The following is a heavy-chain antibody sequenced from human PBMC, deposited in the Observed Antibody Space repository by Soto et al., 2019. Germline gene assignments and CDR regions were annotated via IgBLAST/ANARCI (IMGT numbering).Heavy chain of an antibody. CDR2: ISWNGGDI. D-gene: IGHD6-13*01. V-gene: IGHV3-9*01. J-gene: IGHJ4*02. CDR3: TKVGGVAAAGPAFDY. Sequence: EVHLVESGGGLAPPGRFLILSCAASGFTLDDYAMHWVRQAPGKGLEWVSGISWNGGDIAYADSVKGRFTISRDNAKNSLYLQMNSLRGADTALYYCTKVGGVAAAGPAFDYWGQGTLVTVSS. CDR1: GFTLDDYA.